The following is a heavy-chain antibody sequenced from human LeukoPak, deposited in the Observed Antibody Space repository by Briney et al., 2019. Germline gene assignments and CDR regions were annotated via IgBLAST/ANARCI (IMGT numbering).Heavy chain of an antibody. CDR1: GFTFSNAW. CDR3: TTDIYYDILTGINWYFDL. J-gene: IGHJ2*01. Sequence: PGGSLRLSCAASGFTFSNAWMSWVRQAPGKGLEWVGRIKSKTDGGTTDYAAPVKGRFTISRDDSKNTLYLQMNSLKTEDTAVYYCTTDIYYDILTGINWYFDLWGRGTLVTVSS. CDR2: IKSKTDGGTT. D-gene: IGHD3-9*01. V-gene: IGHV3-15*01.